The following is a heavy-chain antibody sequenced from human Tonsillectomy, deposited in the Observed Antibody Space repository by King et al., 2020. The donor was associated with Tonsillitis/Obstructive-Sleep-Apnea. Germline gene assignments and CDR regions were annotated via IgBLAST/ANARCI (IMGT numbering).Heavy chain of an antibody. Sequence: QLVQSGGGVVQPGRSLRPSCAASGFPFSSYGMHWVRRAPGKGLEWVAVISHDGSKKYYADSVKGRFTISRDNSKNTLYLEMNSLRAEETAVYYCARGPTSYYYESSGYYSGDYYYYYMDVWGKGTTVTVSS. CDR1: GFPFSSYG. V-gene: IGHV3-30*03. CDR2: ISHDGSKK. J-gene: IGHJ6*03. CDR3: ARGPTSYYYESSGYYSGDYYYYYMDV. D-gene: IGHD3-22*01.